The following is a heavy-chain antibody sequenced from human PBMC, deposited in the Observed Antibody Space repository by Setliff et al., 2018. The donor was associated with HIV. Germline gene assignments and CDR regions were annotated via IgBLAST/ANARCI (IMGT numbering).Heavy chain of an antibody. V-gene: IGHV4-39*07. Sequence: SETLSLTCTVSGGSISSSSYYWGWIRQPPGKGLEWIGSIYYSGTTYYNPSLKSRITISVDTSKNQFSLKVNSATAADTAVYYCASPKERYYYGSGTNVREYYGMDVWGQGTTVTVSS. CDR2: IYYSGTT. J-gene: IGHJ6*02. CDR3: ASPKERYYYGSGTNVREYYGMDV. D-gene: IGHD3-10*01. CDR1: GGSISSSSYY.